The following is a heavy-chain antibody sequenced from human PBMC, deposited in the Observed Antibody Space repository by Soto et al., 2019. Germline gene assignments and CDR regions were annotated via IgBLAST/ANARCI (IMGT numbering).Heavy chain of an antibody. Sequence: QVHLVQSGGEVKKPGASVKVSCKASGYNFTTYGISWVRQAPRQGREWMGWISGDNVNTKSAQKIQGRITMTTDTSAGTAYMELRSLRSDDTAVYFCAREWQQPAQETYYYFYGMDVWGQGTTVTVSS. D-gene: IGHD6-13*01. J-gene: IGHJ6*02. CDR2: ISGDNVNT. CDR1: GYNFTTYG. CDR3: AREWQQPAQETYYYFYGMDV. V-gene: IGHV1-18*01.